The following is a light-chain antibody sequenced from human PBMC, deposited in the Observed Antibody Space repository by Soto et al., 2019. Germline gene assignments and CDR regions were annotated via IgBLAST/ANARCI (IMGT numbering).Light chain of an antibody. V-gene: IGKV1-5*01. J-gene: IGKJ5*01. CDR3: QQYNSYSLT. CDR1: QSISSW. Sequence: MTQSPLSLPVTPVGDRFTITCLAIQSISSWLAWYQQKAGKAPKLLIYHASSLESGVPSRFRGSGSGTEFTLTISSLQPDDFETYYCQQYNSYSLTFGQGTRLEIK. CDR2: HAS.